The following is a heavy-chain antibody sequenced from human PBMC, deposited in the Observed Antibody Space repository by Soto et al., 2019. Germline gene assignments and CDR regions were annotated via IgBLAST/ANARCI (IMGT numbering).Heavy chain of an antibody. CDR3: AKDFEYSSSTGFDY. J-gene: IGHJ4*02. Sequence: GGSLRLSCAASGFTFSSYAMSWVRQAPGKGLEWVSAISGSGGSTYYADSVKGRFTISRDNSKNTLYLQINSLRAEDTAVYYCAKDFEYSSSTGFDYWGQGTLVTVSS. CDR2: ISGSGGST. D-gene: IGHD6-6*01. V-gene: IGHV3-23*01. CDR1: GFTFSSYA.